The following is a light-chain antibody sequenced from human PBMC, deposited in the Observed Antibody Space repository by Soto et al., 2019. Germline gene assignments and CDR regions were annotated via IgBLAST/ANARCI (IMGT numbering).Light chain of an antibody. CDR2: GAS. V-gene: IGKV3-20*01. CDR3: QQYDNSPIT. Sequence: EIVVTQSPGILSLSTGERASLSCGASQSISSSFLAWYQQKPGQAPRLLIYGASSRATGIPDRFSGTGYETDFTLTISRLEPEDFAVYYCQQYDNSPITFGQGKRLQIK. J-gene: IGKJ5*01. CDR1: QSISSSF.